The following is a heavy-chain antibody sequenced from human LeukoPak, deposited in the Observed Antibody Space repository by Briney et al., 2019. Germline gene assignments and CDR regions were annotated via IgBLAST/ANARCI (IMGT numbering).Heavy chain of an antibody. J-gene: IGHJ6*03. V-gene: IGHV3-23*01. D-gene: IGHD2-21*02. CDR2: ISGSGGST. CDR3: ATGVGDYDYYYHMDV. Sequence: PGGSLRLSCAASGFTFSSYAMSWLRQAPGKGLEWVSAISGSGGSTYYADSVKGRFTISRDNSKNTLYLQMNSLRAEDTAVYYCATGVGDYDYYYHMDVWGRGTTVTVSS. CDR1: GFTFSSYA.